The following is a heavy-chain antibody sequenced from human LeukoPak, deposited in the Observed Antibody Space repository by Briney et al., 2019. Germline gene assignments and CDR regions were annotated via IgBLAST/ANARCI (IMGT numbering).Heavy chain of an antibody. CDR1: GGSISSRSYY. D-gene: IGHD3-22*01. Sequence: SETLSVTFLVSGGSISSRSYYWGWLRRPPGKGLEWIGSIYYSGSTYYNPSLKSRVPISENKCKNQFALKLSSVTDADTAVYYCARRGTYYYDSSGYPPSGFDYWGQGTLVTVSS. J-gene: IGHJ4*02. CDR2: IYYSGST. V-gene: IGHV4-39*01. CDR3: ARRGTYYYDSSGYPPSGFDY.